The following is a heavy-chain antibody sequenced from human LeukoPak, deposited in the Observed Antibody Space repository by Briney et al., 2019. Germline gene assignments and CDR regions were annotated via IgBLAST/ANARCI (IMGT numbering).Heavy chain of an antibody. CDR1: GGSFSGYY. Sequence: SETLSLTCAVYGGSFSGYYWSWIRQPPGKGLEWIGEINHSGSTNYNPSLKSRVTISVATSKNQFSLKLSSVTAADTAVYYCARGPDFWSGYPNYYYYYGMDVWGQGTTVTVSS. CDR3: ARGPDFWSGYPNYYYYYGMDV. D-gene: IGHD3-3*01. J-gene: IGHJ6*02. V-gene: IGHV4-34*01. CDR2: INHSGST.